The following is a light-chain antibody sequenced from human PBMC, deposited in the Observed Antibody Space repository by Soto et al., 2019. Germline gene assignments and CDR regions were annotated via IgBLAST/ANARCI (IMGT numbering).Light chain of an antibody. CDR1: SGGIVSNY. V-gene: IGLV6-57*04. CDR3: QSYDSSTVI. CDR2: EHN. J-gene: IGLJ2*01. Sequence: NFMLTQPHSVSESPGKTVTISCTRSSGGIVSNYVQWYQQRPGSAPTTVIYEHNQRPSGVPDRFSGSTDGSSNSASLTISGLQTEDEADYYCQSYDSSTVIFGGGTQLTVL.